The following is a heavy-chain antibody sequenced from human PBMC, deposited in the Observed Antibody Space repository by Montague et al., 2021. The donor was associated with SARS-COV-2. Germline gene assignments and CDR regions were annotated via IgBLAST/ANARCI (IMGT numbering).Heavy chain of an antibody. CDR2: VYYSGST. CDR1: GDSIRSSGYY. J-gene: IGHJ5*02. V-gene: IGHV4-39*01. Sequence: SETLSLTCSVSGDSIRSSGYYWGWIRQPPGKGLEWIGTVYYSGSTNYNPSIKSRVTMPVDTSKNQFSLELRSATAAATALYSCASLGFVGLWLNLGWFDPWGQGTLVTVSS. CDR3: ASLGFVGLWLNLGWFDP. D-gene: IGHD3-10*01.